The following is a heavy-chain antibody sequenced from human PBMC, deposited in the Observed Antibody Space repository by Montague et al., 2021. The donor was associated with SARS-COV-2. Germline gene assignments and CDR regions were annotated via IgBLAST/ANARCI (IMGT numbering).Heavy chain of an antibody. D-gene: IGHD3-22*01. CDR3: GRGRQHFNMIVVVMTGGEYYFDY. CDR1: GGSFSDYF. V-gene: IGHV4-34*01. J-gene: IGHJ4*02. Sequence: SETLSLTCAVYGGSFSDYFWTWIRQPPGKGLEWIGEINHRGTSNYNPSLKSRVSISVDTSKNQFSLYLGSVTAADTAVYYCGRGRQHFNMIVVVMTGGEYYFDYWGQGTLVTVSS. CDR2: INHRGTS.